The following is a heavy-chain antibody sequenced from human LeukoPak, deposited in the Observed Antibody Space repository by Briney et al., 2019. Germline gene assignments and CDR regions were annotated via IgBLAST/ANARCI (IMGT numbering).Heavy chain of an antibody. J-gene: IGHJ4*02. V-gene: IGHV3-33*01. CDR3: ARGGEYCSSTSCYEFDY. CDR1: EFTFSSYG. Sequence: GGSLRLSCAASEFTFSSYGMHWVRQAPGKGLEWLAVIWYDGSNKYYADSVKGRFTISRDNSKNTLYLQMNSLRAEDTAVYYCARGGEYCSSTSCYEFDYWGQGTLVTVSS. CDR2: IWYDGSNK. D-gene: IGHD2-2*01.